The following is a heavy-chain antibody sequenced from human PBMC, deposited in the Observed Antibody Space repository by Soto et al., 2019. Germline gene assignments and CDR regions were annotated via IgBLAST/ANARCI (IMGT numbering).Heavy chain of an antibody. V-gene: IGHV3-64*01. Sequence: GGSLRLSCAASGFTFSSYAMHWVRQAPGKGLEYVSAISSNGGSTYYANSVKGRFTISRDNSKNTLYLQMGSLRAEDMAVYYCARALGYAFDIWAQGKMVTVSS. D-gene: IGHD7-27*01. CDR2: ISSNGGST. CDR3: ARALGYAFDI. J-gene: IGHJ3*02. CDR1: GFTFSSYA.